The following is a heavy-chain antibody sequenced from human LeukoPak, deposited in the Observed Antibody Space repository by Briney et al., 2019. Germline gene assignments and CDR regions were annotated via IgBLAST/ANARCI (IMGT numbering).Heavy chain of an antibody. J-gene: IGHJ3*02. V-gene: IGHV4-61*02. D-gene: IGHD6-19*01. CDR3: ARSSHLHSSGWYAGAFDI. CDR2: IYTSGST. Sequence: SETLTLTCRVSGGSISSSSYYWSWIRQPAGEGLEWIGRIYTSGSTNYNPSLKSRVTMSVDTSKNQFSLKLSSVTAADTAVYYCARSSHLHSSGWYAGAFDIWGQGTMVTVSS. CDR1: GGSISSSSYY.